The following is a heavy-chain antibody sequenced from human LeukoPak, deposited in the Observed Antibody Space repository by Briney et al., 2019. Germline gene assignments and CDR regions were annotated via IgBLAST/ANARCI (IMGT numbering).Heavy chain of an antibody. CDR3: VRDRFAWDYYFDY. CDR2: ITSDGRTT. Sequence: GGTLRLSCAASGFTFRTYWMHWVRLAPGKGPVWVSRITSDGRTTSYADSVKGRFTISRDNAKNTLHLQMNTLRAEDTGLYYCVRDRFAWDYYFDYWGPGTLVTVS. CDR1: GFTFRTYW. J-gene: IGHJ4*02. D-gene: IGHD1-26*01. V-gene: IGHV3-74*01.